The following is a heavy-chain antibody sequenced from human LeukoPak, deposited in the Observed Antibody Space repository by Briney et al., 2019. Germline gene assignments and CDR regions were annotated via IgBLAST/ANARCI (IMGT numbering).Heavy chain of an antibody. D-gene: IGHD3-3*01. CDR1: GYTFTGYY. CDR2: INPNSGGT. Sequence: ASVKVSCKASGYTFTGYYMHWVRQAPGQGLEWMGWINPNSGGTNYAQKFQGRVTMTRDTSISTACMELSRLRSDDTAVYYCARDMSLWRSIITIFGVVIDYWGQGTLVTVSS. V-gene: IGHV1-2*02. CDR3: ARDMSLWRSIITIFGVVIDY. J-gene: IGHJ4*02.